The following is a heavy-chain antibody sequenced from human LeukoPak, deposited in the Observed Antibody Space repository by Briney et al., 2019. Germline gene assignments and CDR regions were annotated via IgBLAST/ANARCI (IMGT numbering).Heavy chain of an antibody. Sequence: PGGSLRLSCAASGFTFSSYAMHWVRQAPGKGLEWVAVISYDGSNKYYADSVKGRFTISRDNSKNTLYLRMNSLRAEDTAVYYCARAGACTNGVCYYYYGMDVWGQGTTVTVSS. V-gene: IGHV3-30-3*01. D-gene: IGHD2-8*01. J-gene: IGHJ6*02. CDR3: ARAGACTNGVCYYYYGMDV. CDR1: GFTFSSYA. CDR2: ISYDGSNK.